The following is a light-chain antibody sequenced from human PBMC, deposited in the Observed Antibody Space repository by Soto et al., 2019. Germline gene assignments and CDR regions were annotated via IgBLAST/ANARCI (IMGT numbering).Light chain of an antibody. CDR3: CSYAGSNPIP. CDR1: SSDVGGYNY. J-gene: IGLJ2*01. CDR2: DVN. V-gene: IGLV2-11*01. Sequence: QSALTQPRSVSGSPGQSVTISCTGTSSDVGGYNYVSWYQQHPGKAPKVMIYDVNKRPSGVPDRFSGSKSGNTASLTISGLQAEDEAGYYCCSYAGSNPIPFGGGTKVTVL.